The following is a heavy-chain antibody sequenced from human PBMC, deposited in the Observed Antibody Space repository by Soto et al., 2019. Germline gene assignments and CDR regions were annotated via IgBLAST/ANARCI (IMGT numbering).Heavy chain of an antibody. CDR1: GDSVSSNSAT. CDR2: TYYNSTWYN. J-gene: IGHJ5*02. CDR3: ARATHGAHWFDP. D-gene: IGHD2-8*01. Sequence: QVQLQQSGPGLVQPSQTLSLTCTISGDSVSSNSATWNWIRQSPSRGLEWLGRTYYNSTWYNEYAVSVISRIAINPDTSKNQFSLHLNSVTPEDTAVYSCARATHGAHWFDPWGQGTLVTVSS. V-gene: IGHV6-1*01.